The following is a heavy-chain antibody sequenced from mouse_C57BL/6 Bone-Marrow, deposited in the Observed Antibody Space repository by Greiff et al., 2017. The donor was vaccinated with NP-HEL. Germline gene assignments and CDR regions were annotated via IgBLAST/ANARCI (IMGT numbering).Heavy chain of an antibody. Sequence: QVQLKESGPELVKPGASVKISCKASGYAFSSSWMNWVKQRPGKGLEWIGRIYPGDGDTNYNGKFKGTATLTADNSSSTAYMQLSSLPSEDSAVYFCARFTVVPDYWGQGTTLTVSS. CDR3: ARFTVVPDY. J-gene: IGHJ2*01. CDR2: IYPGDGDT. CDR1: GYAFSSSW. D-gene: IGHD1-1*01. V-gene: IGHV1-82*01.